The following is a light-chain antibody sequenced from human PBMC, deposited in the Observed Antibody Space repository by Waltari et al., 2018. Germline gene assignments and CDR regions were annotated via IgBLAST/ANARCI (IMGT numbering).Light chain of an antibody. Sequence: QSALTQPRSVSGSPGQSVTISCTGTSSDVGAYNYVSWNQNLPGKAPKLIIYDVTKWPSGVPDRFSGSKSGNTASLTISGLLCEDEADYYCCSYGGSSWVFGGGTKLTVL. V-gene: IGLV2-11*01. CDR3: CSYGGSSWV. CDR2: DVT. CDR1: SSDVGAYNY. J-gene: IGLJ3*02.